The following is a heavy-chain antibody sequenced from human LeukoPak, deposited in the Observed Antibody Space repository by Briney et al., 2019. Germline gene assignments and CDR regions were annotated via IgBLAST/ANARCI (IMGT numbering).Heavy chain of an antibody. Sequence: ASVKVSCKTSGYSFSDHGISWVRQAPGQGLEWMGWISGYKGNTYYAQRFQGRVTMTTDTSTSTAYMELRSLRSDDTALYYCARDPRYTSSYYFDSWGQGTLVTVSS. CDR3: ARDPRYTSSYYFDS. J-gene: IGHJ4*02. D-gene: IGHD6-6*01. CDR2: ISGYKGNT. CDR1: GYSFSDHG. V-gene: IGHV1-18*01.